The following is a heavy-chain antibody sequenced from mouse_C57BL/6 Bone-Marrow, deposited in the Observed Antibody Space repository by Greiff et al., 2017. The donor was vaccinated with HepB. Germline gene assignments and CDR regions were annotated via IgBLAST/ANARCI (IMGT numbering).Heavy chain of an antibody. CDR2: INPNNGGT. D-gene: IGHD2-10*02. Sequence: VQLQQSGPELVKPGASVKISCKASGYTFTDYYMNWVKQSHGKSLEWIGDINPNNGGTSYNQKFKGKATLTVDKSSSPAYMELRSLTSEDSAVYYCAIRMREKKNSFYAMDYWGQGTSVTVSS. J-gene: IGHJ4*01. V-gene: IGHV1-26*01. CDR1: GYTFTDYY. CDR3: AIRMREKKNSFYAMDY.